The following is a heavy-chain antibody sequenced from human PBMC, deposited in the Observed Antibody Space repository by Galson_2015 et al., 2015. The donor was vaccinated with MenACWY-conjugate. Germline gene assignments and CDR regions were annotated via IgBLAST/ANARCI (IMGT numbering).Heavy chain of an antibody. J-gene: IGHJ6*03. CDR1: GFTFRRFG. V-gene: IGHV3-30*18. CDR3: AKDWSVPYSTISYYFYMDV. CDR2: ISYDGSNE. D-gene: IGHD6-13*01. Sequence: SLRLSCAASGFTFRRFGMHWVRQAPGKGLEWMAVISYDGSNESYAGSVKGRFTISRDNSKNTLYLQMNSLRADDTAVYYCAKDWSVPYSTISYYFYMDVWGKGT.